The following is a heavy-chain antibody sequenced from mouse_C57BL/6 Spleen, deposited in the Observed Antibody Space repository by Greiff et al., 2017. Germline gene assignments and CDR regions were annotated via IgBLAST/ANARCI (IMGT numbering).Heavy chain of an antibody. D-gene: IGHD2-3*01. CDR2: IDPEDGDT. Sequence: DVQLQQSGAELVRPGASVKLSCTASGFNIKDYYMHWVKQRPEQGLEWIGRIDPEDGDTEYAPKFQGKATMTADTSSNTAYLQLSSLTSEDTAVYYCTPIYDGYSAWFAYWGQGTLVTVSA. CDR1: GFNIKDYY. J-gene: IGHJ3*01. V-gene: IGHV14-1*01. CDR3: TPIYDGYSAWFAY.